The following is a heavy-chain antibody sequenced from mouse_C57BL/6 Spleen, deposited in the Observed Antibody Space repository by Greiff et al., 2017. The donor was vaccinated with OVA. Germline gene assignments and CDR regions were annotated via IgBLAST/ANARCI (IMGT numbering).Heavy chain of an antibody. CDR3: ARSYGSSYDWYFDV. CDR2: LFPGSGSP. J-gene: IGHJ1*03. Sequence: QVQLQQSGPELVKPGASVKISCKASGYTFTDYYINWVKQRPGQGLEWIGWLFPGSGSPYYTEKFKGKATLTVDKSSSTAYMLLSSLTAEDSAVYFCARSYGSSYDWYFDVWGTGTTVTVSS. CDR1: GYTFTDYY. D-gene: IGHD1-1*01. V-gene: IGHV1-75*01.